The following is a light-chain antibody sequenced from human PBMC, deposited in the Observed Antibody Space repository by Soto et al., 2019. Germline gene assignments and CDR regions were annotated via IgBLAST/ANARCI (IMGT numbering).Light chain of an antibody. Sequence: IQMTHSPSSLSASVGDRVAITWRASQSISSYLNWYQQKPGKAPKLLIYAASSLQSGVPSRFSGSGSGTDFTLTISSLQPEDFATYYCQQSYSTSWTFGQGTKVDIK. CDR3: QQSYSTSWT. CDR2: AAS. J-gene: IGKJ1*01. CDR1: QSISSY. V-gene: IGKV1-39*01.